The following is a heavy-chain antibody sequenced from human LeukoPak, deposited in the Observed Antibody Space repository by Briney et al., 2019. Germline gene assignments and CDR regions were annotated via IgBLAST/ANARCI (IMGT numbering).Heavy chain of an antibody. CDR1: GFTFSSYG. Sequence: GGSLRLSCAASGFTFSSYGLHWVRQAPGKGLEWVALISYDGTNKYYADSVKGRFTISRDNSKHTLYMQMNSLRAEDTAVYYCAGSAAGSFGWFDPWGQGTLVTVSS. J-gene: IGHJ5*02. D-gene: IGHD6-13*01. CDR2: ISYDGTNK. CDR3: AGSAAGSFGWFDP. V-gene: IGHV3-30*03.